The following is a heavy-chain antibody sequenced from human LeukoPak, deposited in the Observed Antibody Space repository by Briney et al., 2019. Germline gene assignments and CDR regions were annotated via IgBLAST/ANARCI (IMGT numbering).Heavy chain of an antibody. V-gene: IGHV1-2*02. D-gene: IGHD3-10*01. CDR1: GYTFTGYY. CDR3: ARGTVRGKYYFDY. CDR2: INPNSGGT. Sequence: ASVKVSCKASGYTFTGYYMHWVRQAPGQGLEWIGRINPNSGGTNYAQKFQGRVTMTRDTSISTAYMELSRLRSDDTAVYYCARGTVRGKYYFDYWGQGTLVTVSS. J-gene: IGHJ4*02.